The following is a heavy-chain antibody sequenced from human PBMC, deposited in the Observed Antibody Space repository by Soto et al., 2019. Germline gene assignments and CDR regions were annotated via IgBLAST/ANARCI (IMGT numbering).Heavy chain of an antibody. CDR3: ARGHDANDD. D-gene: IGHD2-8*01. V-gene: IGHV4-30-2*01. J-gene: IGHJ4*02. CDR1: GGSISSGGYS. CDR2: IYHSGST. Sequence: QLQLQDSGSGLVKPSQTLSLTCAVSGGSISSGGYSWSWIRQPPGKGLEWIGYIYHSGSTSYHPSPKSRVTISMDTSKNQFSLKLNSVTAADTAVYYCARGHDANDDWGQGTLVTVSS.